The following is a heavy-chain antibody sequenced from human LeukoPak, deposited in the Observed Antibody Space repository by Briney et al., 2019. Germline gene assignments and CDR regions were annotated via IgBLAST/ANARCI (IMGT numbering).Heavy chain of an antibody. CDR1: GGSISSGGYS. V-gene: IGHV4-30-2*01. D-gene: IGHD6-19*01. Sequence: PSQTLSLTCAVSGGSISSGGYSWSWIRQPPGKGLEWIGYIYHSGSTYYNPSLKSRVTISVDTSKNQFSLKLSSVTAADTAVYYCARVGSSGWFSNDYWGQGTLATVSS. CDR2: IYHSGST. CDR3: ARVGSSGWFSNDY. J-gene: IGHJ4*02.